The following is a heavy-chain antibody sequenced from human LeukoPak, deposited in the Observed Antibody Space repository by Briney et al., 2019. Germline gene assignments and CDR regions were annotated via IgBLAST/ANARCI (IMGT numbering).Heavy chain of an antibody. CDR1: GGSISSGDYY. J-gene: IGHJ4*02. D-gene: IGHD3-10*01. CDR3: ARAALHALELDY. Sequence: PSETLSLTCTVSGGSISSGDYYWSWIRQPPGKGLEWIGYIYYSGSTNYNPSLKSRVTISVDTSKNQFSLKLSSVTAADTAVYYCARAALHALELDYWGQGTLVTVSS. CDR2: IYYSGST. V-gene: IGHV4-61*08.